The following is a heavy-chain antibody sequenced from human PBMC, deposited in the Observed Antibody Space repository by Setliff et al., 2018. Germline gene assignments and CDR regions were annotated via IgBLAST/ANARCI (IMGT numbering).Heavy chain of an antibody. CDR3: ARDNRARHYMDV. CDR1: GYSISSGFS. V-gene: IGHV4-38-2*02. J-gene: IGHJ6*03. Sequence: PSETLSLTCAVSGYSISSGFSWVWIRQSPGKGLEWIGRILFSGDTYYNPSLNSRVTISAYTSKNQFSLNLSSVTAADTAVYYCARDNRARHYMDVWGKGTTVTVSS. CDR2: ILFSGDT. D-gene: IGHD3-10*01.